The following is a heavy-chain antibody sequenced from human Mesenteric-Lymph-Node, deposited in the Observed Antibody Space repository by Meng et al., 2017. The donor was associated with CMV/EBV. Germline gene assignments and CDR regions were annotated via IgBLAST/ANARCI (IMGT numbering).Heavy chain of an antibody. D-gene: IGHD3-3*01. J-gene: IGHJ4*02. CDR1: GFTFSSYA. CDR3: ARDRTYYDFWSGYYTGILDY. CDR2: ISYDGSNK. V-gene: IGHV3-30-3*01. Sequence: GGSLRLSCAASGFTFSSYAMHWVRQAPGKGLEWVAVISYDGSNKYYADSVKGRFTISRDNSKNTLYLQMNSLRAEDTAVYECARDRTYYDFWSGYYTGILDYWGQGTLVTVSS.